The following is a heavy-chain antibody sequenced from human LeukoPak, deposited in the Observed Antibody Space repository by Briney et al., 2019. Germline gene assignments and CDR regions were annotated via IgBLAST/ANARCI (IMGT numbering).Heavy chain of an antibody. D-gene: IGHD3-22*01. V-gene: IGHV3-43*02. CDR2: ISGDGGST. J-gene: IGHJ3*02. CDR3: AKIYDSSGYRDAFDI. Sequence: PGGSLRLSCAASGFTFDDYAMHWVRHAPGKGLEWVSLISGDGGSTYYADSVKGRFTISRDNSKNSLYLQMNSLRTEDTALYYCAKIYDSSGYRDAFDIWGQGTMVTVSS. CDR1: GFTFDDYA.